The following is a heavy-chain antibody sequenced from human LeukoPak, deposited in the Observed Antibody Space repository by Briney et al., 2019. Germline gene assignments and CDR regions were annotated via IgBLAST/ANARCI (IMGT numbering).Heavy chain of an antibody. CDR3: AHKQYYRSGNLGDSFDF. J-gene: IGHJ4*02. D-gene: IGHD3-10*01. V-gene: IGHV2-5*02. CDR1: GFSLSTSGVG. Sequence: SGPTLGNPTQTLTLTFTFSGFSLSTSGVGVGWIRQPPGKALGWLALIYWDDDKRYRPSLRGRLTITKDTSKNQVVLTMTNMDPVDTATYYCAHKQYYRSGNLGDSFDFWGQGTLVTVSS. CDR2: IYWDDDK.